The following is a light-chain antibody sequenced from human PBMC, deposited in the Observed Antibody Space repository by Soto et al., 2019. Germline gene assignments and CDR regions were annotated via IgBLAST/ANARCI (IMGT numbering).Light chain of an antibody. V-gene: IGKV1-6*01. CDR3: LQDYNYPRT. J-gene: IGKJ1*01. CDR1: QDIRTE. Sequence: AIQMTQSPSSLSASVGDRVTITCRASQDIRTELGWYQQKPGKAPNLLIYATSSLQSGVPSRFSSSGSGTDFTLTISSLQPEDFATYYCLQDYNYPRTFGQGTKVEIK. CDR2: ATS.